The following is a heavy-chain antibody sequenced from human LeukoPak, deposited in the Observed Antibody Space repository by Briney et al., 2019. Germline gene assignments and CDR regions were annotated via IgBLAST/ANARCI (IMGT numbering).Heavy chain of an antibody. Sequence: SETLSLTCTVSGGSLSSYYWSWIRQPPGKGLEWIGYIYYSGSTNYNPSLKSRVTISVDTSKNQFSLKLSSVTAADTAVYYCARGALQYDYWGQGTLVTVSS. CDR1: GGSLSSYY. V-gene: IGHV4-59*01. J-gene: IGHJ4*02. CDR3: ARGALQYDY. CDR2: IYYSGST. D-gene: IGHD4-11*01.